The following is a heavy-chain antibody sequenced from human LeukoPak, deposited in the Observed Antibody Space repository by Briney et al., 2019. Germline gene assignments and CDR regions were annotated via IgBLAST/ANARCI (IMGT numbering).Heavy chain of an antibody. D-gene: IGHD4-17*01. V-gene: IGHV1-69*04. Sequence: ASVKVSCKASGGTFSSYAISWVRQAPGQGLEWMGRIIPILGIANYAQKFQGRVTITADKSTSTAYMELSSLRSEDTAMYYCARVVFGDHGYYFDYWGQGTLVTVSS. J-gene: IGHJ4*02. CDR1: GGTFSSYA. CDR2: IIPILGIA. CDR3: ARVVFGDHGYYFDY.